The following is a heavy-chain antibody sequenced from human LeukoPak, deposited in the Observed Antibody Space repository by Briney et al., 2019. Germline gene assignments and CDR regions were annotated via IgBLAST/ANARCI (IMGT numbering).Heavy chain of an antibody. CDR3: ARLTYYYDSSGYYDAFDI. D-gene: IGHD3-22*01. CDR2: IYHSGST. Sequence: SETLSLTCTVSGGSISSSSYYWGWIRQPPGKGLEWIGYIYHSGSTYYNPSLKSRVTISVDRSKNQFSLKLSSVTAADTAVYYCARLTYYYDSSGYYDAFDIWGQGTMVTVSS. CDR1: GGSISSSSYY. J-gene: IGHJ3*02. V-gene: IGHV4-39*07.